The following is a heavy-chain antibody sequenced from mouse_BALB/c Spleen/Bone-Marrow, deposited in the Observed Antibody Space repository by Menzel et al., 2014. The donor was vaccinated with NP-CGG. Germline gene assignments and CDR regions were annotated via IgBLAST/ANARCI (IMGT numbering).Heavy chain of an antibody. D-gene: IGHD1-1*01. CDR3: ARVYGWYFDV. CDR1: GSTFSSYG. Sequence: VQLEESGGGLVQPGGSLKLSCVASGSTFSSYGMSWVRQTPDKRLELVATINNNGGSTYYPDSVKGQFTISRDNAKNTLYLQMSSLKSEDTAMYYCARVYGWYFDVWGAGTTVTVSS. CDR2: INNNGGST. J-gene: IGHJ1*01. V-gene: IGHV5-6-3*01.